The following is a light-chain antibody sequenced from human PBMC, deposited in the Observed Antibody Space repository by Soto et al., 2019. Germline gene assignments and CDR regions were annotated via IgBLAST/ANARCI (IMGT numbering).Light chain of an antibody. CDR3: QQYGALPPT. Sequence: EIVLTQSPGTLSLSPGERATLSCRTSQSVVNYQLAWYRQKPGQAPRLLIYNTFHRATGIPDRFSGTGSETDFTLTISRLEPEDFAVYHCQQYGALPPTFGQGTKVDNK. CDR1: QSVVNYQ. J-gene: IGKJ1*01. V-gene: IGKV3-20*01. CDR2: NTF.